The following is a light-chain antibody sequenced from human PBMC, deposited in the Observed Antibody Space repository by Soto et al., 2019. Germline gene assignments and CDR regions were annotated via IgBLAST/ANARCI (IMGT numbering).Light chain of an antibody. V-gene: IGKV2-24*01. CDR1: PSLLDSDGETY. CDR2: KTS. J-gene: IGKJ2*01. Sequence: IVMTQTPLSSPVTLGQPASISCRSSPSLLDSDGETYLSWLQQRPGQPPRLLIYKTSSRFSGVPDRFSGSGAGTDFTLKISRVEVEDVGVYYCMQATQFPHTFGQGTKLEI. CDR3: MQATQFPHT.